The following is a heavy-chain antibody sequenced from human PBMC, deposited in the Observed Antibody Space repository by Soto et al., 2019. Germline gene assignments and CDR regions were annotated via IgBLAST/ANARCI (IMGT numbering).Heavy chain of an antibody. J-gene: IGHJ6*02. Sequence: QVQLQESGPGLVKPSETLSLTCTVSGGSISSYYWSWIRQPPGKGLEWIGYIYYSGSTNYNPSLKSRVTISVDTSKNQFSLKLSSVTAADTAVYYCARSRAYYDFWSGYEPTNLYYYYGIDVWGQGTTVTVSS. CDR2: IYYSGST. V-gene: IGHV4-59*01. CDR1: GGSISSYY. D-gene: IGHD3-3*01. CDR3: ARSRAYYDFWSGYEPTNLYYYYGIDV.